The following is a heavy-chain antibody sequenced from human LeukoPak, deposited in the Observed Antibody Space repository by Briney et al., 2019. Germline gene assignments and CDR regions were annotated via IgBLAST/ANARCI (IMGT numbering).Heavy chain of an antibody. J-gene: IGHJ4*02. CDR2: ITPILDFT. Sequence: SVKVSCKASGNTFSTYTINWVRQAPGQGLEWMGRITPILDFTKYAQKFQGRVSITADKSSTTVYMELSSLRSEDTAVYYCARERWLQPPILYYLDYWGQGTLVTVSS. CDR1: GNTFSTYT. V-gene: IGHV1-69*04. D-gene: IGHD5-24*01. CDR3: ARERWLQPPILYYLDY.